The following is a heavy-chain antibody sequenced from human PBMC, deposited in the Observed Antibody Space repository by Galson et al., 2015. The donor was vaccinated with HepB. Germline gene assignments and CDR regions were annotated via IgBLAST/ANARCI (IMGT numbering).Heavy chain of an antibody. Sequence: LSLTCTVSGGSISSNYWSWIRQPPGKGLEWVAYIYYSGSTNYNPSLKSRVTISIDTSKNQFSLKLSSVTAADTAVYYCARGGGWYDYWGQGTLVTVSS. CDR2: IYYSGST. CDR3: ARGGGWYDY. J-gene: IGHJ4*02. CDR1: GGSISSNY. V-gene: IGHV4-59*01. D-gene: IGHD6-19*01.